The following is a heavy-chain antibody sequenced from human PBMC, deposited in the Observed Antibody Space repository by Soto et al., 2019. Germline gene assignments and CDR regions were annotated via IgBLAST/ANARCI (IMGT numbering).Heavy chain of an antibody. CDR2: VFPADSGT. CDR3: ARGGKYPNWLDP. D-gene: IGHD2-2*01. CDR1: GYNFSGYW. J-gene: IGHJ5*02. Sequence: GESLKISCRGFGYNFSGYWIAWVRQMPGKGLEWMGIVFPADSGTRYSPSFQGQVSISVDTAITTTFLHLSSLRPSDTGTYFCARGGKYPNWLDPWGQGTLVTVSS. V-gene: IGHV5-51*01.